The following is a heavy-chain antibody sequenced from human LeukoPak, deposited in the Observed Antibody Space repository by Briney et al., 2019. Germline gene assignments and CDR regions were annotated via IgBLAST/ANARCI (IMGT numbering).Heavy chain of an antibody. CDR2: ISAYNGNT. V-gene: IGHV1-18*01. D-gene: IGHD3-22*01. CDR3: ARDPYDSSGYYSAPDY. J-gene: IGHJ4*02. Sequence: ASVKVSCKASGYTFTSYGISWVRQAPGQGLEWMGWISAYNGNTNYAQKLQGRVTMTTDTSTSTAYMELRSLRSDDTAVYYCARDPYDSSGYYSAPDYWGQGTLVTVSS. CDR1: GYTFTSYG.